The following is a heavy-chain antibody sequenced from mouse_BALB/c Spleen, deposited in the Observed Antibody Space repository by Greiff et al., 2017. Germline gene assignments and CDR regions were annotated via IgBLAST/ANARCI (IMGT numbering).Heavy chain of an antibody. CDR1: GFNITDTY. CDR3: AAYDGYYLAWFAY. CDR2: IDPANGNT. D-gene: IGHD2-3*01. J-gene: IGHJ3*01. Sequence: EVQLQQSGAELVKPGASVKLSCTASGFNITDTYMHWVKQRPEQGLEWIGRIDPANGNTKYDPKFQGKATITADTSSNTAYLQLSSLTSEDTAVYYCAAYDGYYLAWFAYWGQGTLVTVSA. V-gene: IGHV14-3*02.